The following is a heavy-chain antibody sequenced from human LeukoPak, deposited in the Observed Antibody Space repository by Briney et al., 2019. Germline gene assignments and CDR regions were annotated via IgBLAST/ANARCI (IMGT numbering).Heavy chain of an antibody. D-gene: IGHD3-3*01. CDR2: IYTSGST. J-gene: IGHJ6*02. CDR3: AREGEDLRFLEWLPRDGMDV. Sequence: PSETLSLTCTVSGGSISSYYWSWIRQPAGKGLEWIGRIYTSGSTNYNPSLKGRVTMSVDTSKNQFSLKLSSVTAADTAVYYCAREGEDLRFLEWLPRDGMDVWGQGTTVTVSS. V-gene: IGHV4-4*07. CDR1: GGSISSYY.